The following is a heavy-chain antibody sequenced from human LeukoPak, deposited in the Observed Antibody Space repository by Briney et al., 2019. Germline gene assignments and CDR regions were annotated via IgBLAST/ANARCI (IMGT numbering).Heavy chain of an antibody. CDR1: GFTFSSYS. CDR3: ARDQGVAVAGTFPDY. V-gene: IGHV3-21*01. CDR2: ISSSSSYI. J-gene: IGHJ4*02. D-gene: IGHD6-19*01. Sequence: PGGSLRLSCAASGFTFSSYSMNWVRQAPGKGLEWVSSISSSSSYIYYADSVKGRFTISRDNAKNSLYLQMNSLRAEDTAVYYCARDQGVAVAGTFPDYWGQGTLVTVSS.